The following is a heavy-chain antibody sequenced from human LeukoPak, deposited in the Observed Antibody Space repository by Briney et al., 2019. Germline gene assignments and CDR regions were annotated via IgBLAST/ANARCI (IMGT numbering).Heavy chain of an antibody. J-gene: IGHJ5*02. CDR2: VSASGST. Sequence: SETLSLTCTVSGGSISSASYYWSWIRQPAGKGLEWIGRVSASGSTNYNPSLKSRVTISVDTSKNQFSLKLSSVTAADTAMYYCARYYFYDSRAYYYKWFDPWGQGTLVTVSS. CDR1: GGSISSASYY. V-gene: IGHV4-61*02. CDR3: ARYYFYDSRAYYYKWFDP. D-gene: IGHD3-22*01.